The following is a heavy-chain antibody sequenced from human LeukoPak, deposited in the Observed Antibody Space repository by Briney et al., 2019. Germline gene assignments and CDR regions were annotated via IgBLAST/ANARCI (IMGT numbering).Heavy chain of an antibody. D-gene: IGHD3-3*01. J-gene: IGHJ4*02. Sequence: GGSLRLSCAASGFTFSSYSMNWVRQAPGKGLEWVSYISSSSSTIYYADSVRGRFTFSRDNAKNSLYLQMNSLRAEDTAVYYCASTIRFLEWLSYFDYWGQGTLVTVSS. CDR1: GFTFSSYS. CDR2: ISSSSSTI. V-gene: IGHV3-48*01. CDR3: ASTIRFLEWLSYFDY.